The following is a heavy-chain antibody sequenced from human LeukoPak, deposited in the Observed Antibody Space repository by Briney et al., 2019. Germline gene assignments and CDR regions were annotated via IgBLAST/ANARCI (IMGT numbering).Heavy chain of an antibody. J-gene: IGHJ4*02. Sequence: GGSLRLSCAASGFTFSSFSMNWVRQAPGKGLEWVSSISSSSYIYYADSVKGRFTISRDNAKNSLYLQMNSLRAEDTAVYYCASTKSSYDFWSGYYAPFFDYWGQGTLVTVSS. V-gene: IGHV3-21*01. CDR1: GFTFSSFS. CDR2: ISSSSYI. D-gene: IGHD3-3*01. CDR3: ASTKSSYDFWSGYYAPFFDY.